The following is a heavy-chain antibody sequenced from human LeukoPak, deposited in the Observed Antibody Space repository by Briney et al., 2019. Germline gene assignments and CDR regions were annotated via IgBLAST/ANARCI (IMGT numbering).Heavy chain of an antibody. CDR2: ISSSSSTI. V-gene: IGHV3-48*01. CDR3: ARMWSSSWPDAFDI. Sequence: GGSLRLSCAASGFTFSSYSMNWVRQAPGKGLEWVSYISSSSSTIYYADSVKGRFTISRDNAKNSLYLQMNSLRAEDTAVYYCARMWSSSWPDAFDIWGQGTMVTVSS. J-gene: IGHJ3*02. CDR1: GFTFSSYS. D-gene: IGHD6-13*01.